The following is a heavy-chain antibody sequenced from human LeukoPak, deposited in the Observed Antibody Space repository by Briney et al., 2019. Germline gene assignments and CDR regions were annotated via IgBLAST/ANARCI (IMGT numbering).Heavy chain of an antibody. CDR3: ARGTYSSSWYTDYYYYMDV. CDR1: GYTFTSYD. J-gene: IGHJ6*03. V-gene: IGHV1-8*01. D-gene: IGHD6-13*01. CDR2: MNPNSGNT. Sequence: ASVKVSCKASGYTFTSYDINWVRQATGQGLEWMGWMNPNSGNTGYAQKFQGRVTMIRNTSISTAYMELSSLRSEDTAVYHCARGTYSSSWYTDYYYYMDVWGKGTTVTVSS.